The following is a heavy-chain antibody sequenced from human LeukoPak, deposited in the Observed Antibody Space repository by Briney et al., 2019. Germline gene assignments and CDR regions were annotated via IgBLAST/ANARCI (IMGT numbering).Heavy chain of an antibody. D-gene: IGHD3-9*01. CDR3: AKDKGFLTGYFDY. J-gene: IGHJ4*02. V-gene: IGHV3-30*02. Sequence: GESLRLSCAASGFTFSSYGMHWVRQAPGKGLEGVAFIRYDGSDKYYADSVKGRFTISRDNSKNTLYLQMNSLRAEDTAVYYCAKDKGFLTGYFDYWGQGTLVTVSS. CDR2: IRYDGSDK. CDR1: GFTFSSYG.